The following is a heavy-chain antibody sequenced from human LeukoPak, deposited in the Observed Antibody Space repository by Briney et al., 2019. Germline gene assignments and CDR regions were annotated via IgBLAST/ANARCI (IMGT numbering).Heavy chain of an antibody. J-gene: IGHJ4*02. CDR1: GFTFSSYA. CDR2: ISYDGSNK. CDR3: ARVSGLLWFGEMAGPFDY. V-gene: IGHV3-30-3*01. D-gene: IGHD3-10*01. Sequence: GGSLRLSCAASGFTFSSYAMHWVRQAPGKGLEWVAVISYDGSNKYYADSVKGRFTISRDNSKNTLYLQMNSLRAEDTAVYYCARVSGLLWFGEMAGPFDYWGQGTLVTVSS.